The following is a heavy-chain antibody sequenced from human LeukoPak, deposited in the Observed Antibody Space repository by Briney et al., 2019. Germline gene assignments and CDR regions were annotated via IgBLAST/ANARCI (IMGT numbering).Heavy chain of an antibody. V-gene: IGHV4-34*01. J-gene: IGHJ5*02. Sequence: SETLSLTCAVYGGSFSGYYWSWIRQPPGKGLEWIGEINHSGSTNYSPSLKSRVTISVDTSKNQFSLKLSSVTAADTAVYYCARAGWATVTKGSWFDPWGQGTLVTVSS. CDR3: ARAGWATVTKGSWFDP. CDR2: INHSGST. CDR1: GGSFSGYY. D-gene: IGHD4-17*01.